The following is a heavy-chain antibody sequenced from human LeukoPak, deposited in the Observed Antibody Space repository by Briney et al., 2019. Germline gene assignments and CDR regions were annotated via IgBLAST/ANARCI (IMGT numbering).Heavy chain of an antibody. CDR1: GFTFDDYA. CDR2: ISWDGGST. D-gene: IGHD6-6*01. Sequence: GGSLRLSCAASGFTFDDYAMHWVRQAPGKGLEWVSLISWDGGSTYYADSVKGRFTISRDNSKNSLYLQMNSLRAEDTALYYCAKDSRIAARPGGLDYWGQGTLVTVSS. J-gene: IGHJ4*02. V-gene: IGHV3-43D*03. CDR3: AKDSRIAARPGGLDY.